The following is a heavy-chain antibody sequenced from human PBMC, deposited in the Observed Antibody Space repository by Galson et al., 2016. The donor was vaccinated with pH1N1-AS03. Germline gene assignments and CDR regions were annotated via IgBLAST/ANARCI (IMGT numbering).Heavy chain of an antibody. Sequence: SLRLSCAASGFTFSNYAMAWVRQAPGKGLEWVSGIGANGGSTYSDADSVKGRFIISRDNSKNTLCLQMYSLTAEDTAIYYCANLFGYYSFDYWGQGTLVSVSS. CDR3: ANLFGYYSFDY. CDR1: GFTFSNYA. J-gene: IGHJ4*02. D-gene: IGHD3-10*02. CDR2: IGANGGST. V-gene: IGHV3-23*01.